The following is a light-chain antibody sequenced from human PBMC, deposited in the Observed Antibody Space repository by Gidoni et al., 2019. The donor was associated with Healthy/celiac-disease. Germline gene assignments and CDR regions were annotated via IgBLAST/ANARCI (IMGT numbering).Light chain of an antibody. V-gene: IGLV1-40*01. CDR2: GTS. CDR1: SSNIGAGYD. J-gene: IGLJ2*01. Sequence: QSVLTQPPSVSGAPGQRGTISCTGSSSNIGAGYDVHWYQQLPGTAPKLLIYGTSNRPSGVPDRFSGSKSGTSASLAITGLQAEDEADYYCQSYDSSLSGHVVFGGGTKLTVL. CDR3: QSYDSSLSGHVV.